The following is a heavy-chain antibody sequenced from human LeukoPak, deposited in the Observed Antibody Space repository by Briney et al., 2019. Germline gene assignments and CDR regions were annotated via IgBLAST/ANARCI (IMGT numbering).Heavy chain of an antibody. CDR1: GGSFSGYY. CDR2: INHSGST. V-gene: IGHV4-34*01. J-gene: IGHJ5*02. D-gene: IGHD2-15*01. CDR3: ARDIVVVVAATDWFDP. Sequence: SETLSLTCAVYGGSFSGYYWSWIRQPPGKGLEWIGEINHSGSTNYNPSLKSRVTISVDTSKNQFSLKLSSVTAADTAVYYCARDIVVVVAATDWFDPWGQGTLVIVSS.